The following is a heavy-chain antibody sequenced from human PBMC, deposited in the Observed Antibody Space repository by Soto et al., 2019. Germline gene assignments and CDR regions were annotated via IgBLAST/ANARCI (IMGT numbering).Heavy chain of an antibody. V-gene: IGHV3-30-3*01. J-gene: IGHJ5*02. CDR3: ASLIVLVPAATQAGWFDP. Sequence: QVQLVESGGGVVQPGRSLRLSCAASGFTFSSYAMHWVRQAPGKGLEWVAVISYDGSNKYYADSVKGRFTISRDNSKNTLYLQMNSLRAEDTAVYYCASLIVLVPAATQAGWFDPWGQGTLVTVSS. D-gene: IGHD2-2*01. CDR2: ISYDGSNK. CDR1: GFTFSSYA.